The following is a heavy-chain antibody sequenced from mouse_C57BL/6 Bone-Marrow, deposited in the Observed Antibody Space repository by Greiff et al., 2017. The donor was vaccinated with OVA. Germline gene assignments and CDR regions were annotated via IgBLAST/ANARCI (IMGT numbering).Heavy chain of an antibody. CDR1: GFNIKDDY. D-gene: IGHD2-1*01. CDR3: TRGLLGAY. V-gene: IGHV14-4*01. Sequence: EVKLVESGAELVRPGASVKLSCTASGFNIKDDYMHWVKQRPEQGLEWIGWIDPENGDTEYASKFQGKATITADTSSNTAYLQLSSLTSEDTAVYYCTRGLLGAYWGQGTLVTVAA. J-gene: IGHJ3*01. CDR2: IDPENGDT.